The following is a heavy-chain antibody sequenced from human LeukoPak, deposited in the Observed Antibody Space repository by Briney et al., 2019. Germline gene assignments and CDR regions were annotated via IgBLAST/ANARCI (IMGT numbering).Heavy chain of an antibody. V-gene: IGHV3-23*01. CDR2: ISGSGGIT. Sequence: GGSLRLSCAASGFTFSSYAMSWVPQARGKGLEWVSAISGSGGITYYADSVKGRFTISRDNSKNTLYLQMNSLRAEDTAVYYCAKDPVVTAIQYYFDYWGQGTLVTVSS. CDR1: GFTFSSYA. J-gene: IGHJ4*02. CDR3: AKDPVVTAIQYYFDY. D-gene: IGHD2-21*02.